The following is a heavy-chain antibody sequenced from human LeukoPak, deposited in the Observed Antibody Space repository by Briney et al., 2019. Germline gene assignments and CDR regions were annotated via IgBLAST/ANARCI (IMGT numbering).Heavy chain of an antibody. CDR2: INAGNGNT. J-gene: IGHJ6*02. Sequence: ASVKVSCKASGYTFTSYAMHWVRQAPGQRLEWMGWINAGNGNTKYSQKFQGRVTITRDTSASTAYMELSSLRSEDTAVYYCARDDYGSGSYYHYYYGMDVWGQGTTVTVSS. V-gene: IGHV1-3*01. CDR1: GYTFTSYA. D-gene: IGHD3-10*01. CDR3: ARDDYGSGSYYHYYYGMDV.